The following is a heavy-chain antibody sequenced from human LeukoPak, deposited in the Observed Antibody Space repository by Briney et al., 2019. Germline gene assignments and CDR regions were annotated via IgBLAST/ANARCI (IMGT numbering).Heavy chain of an antibody. D-gene: IGHD3-10*01. J-gene: IGHJ4*02. CDR3: AKALRWFGELLDY. Sequence: PGGSLRLSCAASGFTFSNYAMSWVRQAPGKGLEWVSGVSDSGRSTYYADSVQGRFIISRDNSKNTLYLQMNSLRAEDTAVYYCAKALRWFGELLDYWGQGTLVTVSS. V-gene: IGHV3-23*01. CDR1: GFTFSNYA. CDR2: VSDSGRST.